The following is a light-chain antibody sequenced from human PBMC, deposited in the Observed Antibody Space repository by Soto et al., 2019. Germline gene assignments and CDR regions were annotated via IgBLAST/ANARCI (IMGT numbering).Light chain of an antibody. V-gene: IGKV1-5*01. CDR3: QQYNSYSPST. Sequence: DIQMTQSPSTLSASVGDRVTITCRASQSISGWLAWYQQKPGKAPKLLIYDASRLESGVPSRFSGSGSGTEFTLTISSLQPDDFATYYCQQYNSYSPSTFGQGTKVDIK. CDR2: DAS. CDR1: QSISGW. J-gene: IGKJ1*01.